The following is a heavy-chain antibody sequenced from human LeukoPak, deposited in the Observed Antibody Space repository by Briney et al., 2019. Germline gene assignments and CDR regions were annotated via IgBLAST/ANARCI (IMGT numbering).Heavy chain of an antibody. CDR2: IFYSGTT. D-gene: IGHD3-22*01. V-gene: IGHV4-30-4*01. CDR1: GDSISSGDYY. CDR3: ATLYYSDTDPYFQR. Sequence: SQTLSLTCTVSGDSISSGDYYCSWIRQPPGKGLEWIGYIFYSGTTYYNPSLKSRVTIAVDTSKNQFSLKLNSVTAADTAVYFCATLYYSDTDPYFQRWGQGTLVTVSS. J-gene: IGHJ1*01.